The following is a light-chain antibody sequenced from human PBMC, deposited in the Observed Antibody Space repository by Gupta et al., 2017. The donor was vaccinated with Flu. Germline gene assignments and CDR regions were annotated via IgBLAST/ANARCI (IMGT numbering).Light chain of an antibody. J-gene: IGLJ1*01. Sequence: SYELTQPHSVSVATAQMARITCGGNNIGSKAVYWYQQKPGQDPVVVIYSDSSRPSGIPARVSGSNTGTTATQIIIMIAAGDEAAHYCQVWDTSSDPLYVFGTGTKVTVL. CDR3: QVWDTSSDPLYV. CDR1: NIGSKA. V-gene: IGLV3-12*02. CDR2: SDS.